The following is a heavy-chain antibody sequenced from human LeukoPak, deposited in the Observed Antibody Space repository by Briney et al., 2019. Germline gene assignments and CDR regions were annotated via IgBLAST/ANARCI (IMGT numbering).Heavy chain of an antibody. CDR1: GGSFRGYY. Sequence: PSETLSLTCGVYGGSFRGYYWSWIRQPPGKGLEWIGEINHSGSSNYNPSLKSRVTISVDTSKNQFSLKLSSVAAADRAVYYCATRNYYDIRGYYPLAFDYWGQGTLVTVSS. V-gene: IGHV4-34*01. CDR3: ATRNYYDIRGYYPLAFDY. J-gene: IGHJ4*02. D-gene: IGHD3-22*01. CDR2: INHSGSS.